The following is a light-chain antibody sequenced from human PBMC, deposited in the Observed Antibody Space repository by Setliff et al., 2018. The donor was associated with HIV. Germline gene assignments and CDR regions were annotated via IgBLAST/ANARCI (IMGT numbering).Light chain of an antibody. J-gene: IGLJ1*01. CDR2: DVS. V-gene: IGLV2-14*03. Sequence: QSALTQPASVSGSPGQSITISCIGTSSDVGGYDFVSWYQQRPGKAPKLIIFDVSERPSGVSHRFSGSKSGNTASLTISGLQTEDEADYFCASYRSPATYVFGIGTKVNVL. CDR1: SSDVGGYDF. CDR3: ASYRSPATYV.